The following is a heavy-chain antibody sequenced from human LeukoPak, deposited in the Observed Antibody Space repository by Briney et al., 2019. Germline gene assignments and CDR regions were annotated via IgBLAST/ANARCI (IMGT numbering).Heavy chain of an antibody. CDR1: GFSVTDNY. J-gene: IGHJ3*02. V-gene: IGHV3-21*01. CDR3: ASPVVPAAMSVGGAFDI. CDR2: ISSSSSYI. Sequence: GGSLRLSCAVSGFSVTDNYMTWVRQAPGKGLEWVSSISSSSSYIYYAVSVKGRFTISRDNAKNSLYLQMNSLRAEDTAVYYCASPVVPAAMSVGGAFDIWGQGTMVTVSS. D-gene: IGHD2-2*01.